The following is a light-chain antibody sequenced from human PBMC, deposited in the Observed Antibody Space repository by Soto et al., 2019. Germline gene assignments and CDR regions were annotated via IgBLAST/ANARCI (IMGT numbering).Light chain of an antibody. CDR2: DVS. CDR1: SSDVGGYNY. J-gene: IGLJ1*01. V-gene: IGLV2-8*01. CDR3: SSYAGSNSLV. Sequence: QSALTQPPSASGSLGQSVTISCTGSSSDVGGYNYVSWYQQHPGKAPKLLIYDVSQRPSGVPDRFSGSKSDNTASLTVSGLQPEDETDYYCSSYAGSNSLVFGTGTKLTVL.